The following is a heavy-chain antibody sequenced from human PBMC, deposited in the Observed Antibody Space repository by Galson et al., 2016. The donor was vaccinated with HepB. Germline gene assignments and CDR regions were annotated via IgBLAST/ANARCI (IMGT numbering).Heavy chain of an antibody. Sequence: SLRLSCAASGFTFSSYGMNWVRQAPGKGLEWVAVISYDGSKKYYADSAKGRFTISRDNSKNTLYLQMNSLRAEDTAVYYCARDHAVGATWGYFYHYGMDVWGQGTTVTVSS. J-gene: IGHJ6*02. CDR2: ISYDGSKK. CDR1: GFTFSSYG. V-gene: IGHV3-30*03. D-gene: IGHD1-26*01. CDR3: ARDHAVGATWGYFYHYGMDV.